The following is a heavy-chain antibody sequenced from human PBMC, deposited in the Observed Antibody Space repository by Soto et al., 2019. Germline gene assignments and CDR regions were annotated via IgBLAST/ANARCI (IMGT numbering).Heavy chain of an antibody. J-gene: IGHJ4*02. Sequence: EVQLVESGGGLVQPGGSLRLSCAASGFTFSSYWMHWVRQPPGKGLVWVSRISTDGSSTSYADSVKGRFTISRDNAENTLYLQMNSLTAGDTAVYYCARGETRHSSLSVYWGQGTLVTVAS. D-gene: IGHD6-6*01. CDR1: GFTFSSYW. CDR3: ARGETRHSSLSVY. V-gene: IGHV3-74*01. CDR2: ISTDGSST.